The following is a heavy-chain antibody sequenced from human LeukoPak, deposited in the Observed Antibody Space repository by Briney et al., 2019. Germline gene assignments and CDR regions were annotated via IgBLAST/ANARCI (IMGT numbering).Heavy chain of an antibody. CDR1: GFTFSNYF. Sequence: GGSLSLSCAASGFTFSNYFMHWVRKAPAKGLEWVADIASDGSHTFYVESVKGRFTISRVNTKNTLYLQMNSLRAEDTAVYFCARERQDTVIHSGAFDIWGQGTMVTVSS. CDR2: IASDGSHT. CDR3: ARERQDTVIHSGAFDI. J-gene: IGHJ3*02. V-gene: IGHV3-30*04. D-gene: IGHD2-21*02.